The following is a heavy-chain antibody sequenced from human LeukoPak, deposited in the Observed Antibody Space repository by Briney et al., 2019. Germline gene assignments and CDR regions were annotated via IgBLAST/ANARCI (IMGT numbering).Heavy chain of an antibody. CDR2: ISFDGSNR. Sequence: GGSLRLSCAASGFTFDSYAIHWVRQAPGKGLEGVAVISFDGSNRFYADSVNGRFSISRDNSKKTLYLQMNSLRVADSAVYFCARDQLAYSGYDTLFAYWGQGTLVTVSS. J-gene: IGHJ4*02. V-gene: IGHV3-30*04. D-gene: IGHD5-12*01. CDR1: GFTFDSYA. CDR3: ARDQLAYSGYDTLFAY.